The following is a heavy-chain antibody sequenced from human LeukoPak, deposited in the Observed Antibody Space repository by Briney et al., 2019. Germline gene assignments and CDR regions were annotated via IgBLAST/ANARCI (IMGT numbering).Heavy chain of an antibody. CDR1: GLTFDDYG. Sequence: GGSLRLSCAASGLTFDDYGMSWVRQAPGKGLEWVSYISSSGSTIYYADSVKGRFTISRDNARNSLYLQMNSLRAEDTAVYYCARGPYYDSESWFDPWGQGTLVTVSS. V-gene: IGHV3-11*01. CDR2: ISSSGSTI. D-gene: IGHD3-3*01. CDR3: ARGPYYDSESWFDP. J-gene: IGHJ5*02.